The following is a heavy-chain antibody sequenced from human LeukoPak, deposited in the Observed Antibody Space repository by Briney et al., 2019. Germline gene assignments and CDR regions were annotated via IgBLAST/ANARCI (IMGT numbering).Heavy chain of an antibody. CDR1: GGSINSYY. Sequence: PSETLSLTCTVSGGSINSYYWTWIRQPPGKGLEWIANVHNSGSTNYNPSLKSRVTISVDMFKNQFSLKLTSVTAADTAVYYCARLRSGMDVWGQGTTVTVSS. J-gene: IGHJ6*02. V-gene: IGHV4-59*01. CDR3: ARLRSGMDV. CDR2: VHNSGST.